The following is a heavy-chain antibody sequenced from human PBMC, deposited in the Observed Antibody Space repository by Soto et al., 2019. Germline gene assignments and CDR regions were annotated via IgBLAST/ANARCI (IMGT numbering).Heavy chain of an antibody. Sequence: SETLSHTCYVYGGYFRRYYWNWIRQTPGKGLEWLGEINHSGSTNYNPSLESRVTISLDTSKTQFSLKLTSVTAADTAVYYCARGEGRLVGTWFDPWGQGTLVTVSS. J-gene: IGHJ5*02. V-gene: IGHV4-34*01. CDR1: GGYFRRYY. CDR2: INHSGST. D-gene: IGHD5-12*01. CDR3: ARGEGRLVGTWFDP.